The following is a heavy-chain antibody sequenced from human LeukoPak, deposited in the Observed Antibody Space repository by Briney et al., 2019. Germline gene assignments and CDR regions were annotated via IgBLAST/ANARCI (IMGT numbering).Heavy chain of an antibody. CDR2: IIPILGVA. Sequence: ASVKVSCKASGGTFSSYAISWVRQAPGQGLEWMGRIIPILGVANYAQKFQGRVTITADKSTSIAYMELSSLRSEDTAVYYCARAPWGTVVPFDYWGQGTLVTVSS. CDR3: ARAPWGTVVPFDY. J-gene: IGHJ4*02. CDR1: GGTFSSYA. V-gene: IGHV1-69*04. D-gene: IGHD4-23*01.